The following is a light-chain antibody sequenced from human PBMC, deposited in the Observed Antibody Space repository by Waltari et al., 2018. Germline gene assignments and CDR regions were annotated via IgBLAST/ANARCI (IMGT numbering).Light chain of an antibody. Sequence: SYELTQPPSVSVSPGQTASITCSGDKLGDKYACWYQQKPGQSPLLVIYQDSKRPSGIPERFSGYNSGNTATLTISGTQAMDEADYYCQAWDSSTYVFGTGTKVTVL. J-gene: IGLJ1*01. V-gene: IGLV3-1*01. CDR3: QAWDSSTYV. CDR2: QDS. CDR1: KLGDKY.